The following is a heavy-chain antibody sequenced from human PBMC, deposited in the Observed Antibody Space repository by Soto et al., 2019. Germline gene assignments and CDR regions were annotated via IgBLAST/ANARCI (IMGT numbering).Heavy chain of an antibody. J-gene: IGHJ4*02. CDR2: ISGSGGST. Sequence: EVQLLESGGGLVQPGGSLRLSCAASGFTFSSYAMSWVRQAPGKGLEWVSAISGSGGSTYYADSVKGRFTISRDNSKNPLYLRMDGLRAEDGAVYYWGKEGRTLGGGYFDYWGQGTLVTVSS. CDR1: GFTFSSYA. D-gene: IGHD3-16*01. V-gene: IGHV3-23*01. CDR3: GKEGRTLGGGYFDY.